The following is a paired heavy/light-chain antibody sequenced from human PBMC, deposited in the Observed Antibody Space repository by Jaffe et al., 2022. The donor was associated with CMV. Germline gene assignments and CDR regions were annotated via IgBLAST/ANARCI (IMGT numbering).Heavy chain of an antibody. J-gene: IGHJ4*02. CDR2: LSGSGGST. CDR1: GFTFSNYA. Sequence: EVEVLESGGGLVQPGGSLRLSCAASGFTFSNYAMTWVRQAPGKGLEWVSSLSGSGGSTYYADSVKGRFTISRDNSKNTLYLQMNSLRAEDTAVYYCAKGVDMYGYSVDSWGQGTLVTVSS. V-gene: IGHV3-23*01. CDR3: AKGVDMYGYSVDS. D-gene: IGHD4-17*01.
Light chain of an antibody. CDR3: LIWHNSASV. Sequence: QAVLTQPSSLSASPGASASLTCTLHSGINVGIYRIYWYQQKPGSPPHYLLRYRSDSDKELGSGVPSRFSGSKDASANAGILLISGLQSEDEADYYCLIWHNSASVFGGGTKLTVL. CDR1: SGINVGIYR. CDR2: YRSDSDK. J-gene: IGLJ3*02. V-gene: IGLV5-45*03.